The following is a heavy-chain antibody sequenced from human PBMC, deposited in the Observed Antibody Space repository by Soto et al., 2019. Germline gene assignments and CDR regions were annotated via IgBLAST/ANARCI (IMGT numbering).Heavy chain of an antibody. J-gene: IGHJ6*02. CDR3: AKDYDIVVVPAAMFYGMDV. V-gene: IGHV3-23*01. CDR2: ISGSGGST. Sequence: GGSLRLSCAASGFTFSSYAMSWVRQAPGKGLEWVSAISGSGGSTYYADSVKGRFTISRDNSKNTLYLQMNSLRAEDTAVYYCAKDYDIVVVPAAMFYGMDVWGQGTTVTVSS. CDR1: GFTFSSYA. D-gene: IGHD2-2*01.